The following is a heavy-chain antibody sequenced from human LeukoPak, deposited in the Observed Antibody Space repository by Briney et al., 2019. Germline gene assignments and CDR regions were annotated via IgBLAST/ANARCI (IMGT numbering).Heavy chain of an antibody. D-gene: IGHD1-26*01. V-gene: IGHV3-30*04. J-gene: IGHJ4*02. CDR1: GFTFSSYA. CDR3: AKDGRDVTFDY. Sequence: PGGSLRLSCAASGFTFSSYAMHWVRQAPGKGLEWVAVISYDGSNKYYADSVKGRFTISRDNSKNTLYLQMNSLRAEDTAVYYCAKDGRDVTFDYWGQGTLVTVSS. CDR2: ISYDGSNK.